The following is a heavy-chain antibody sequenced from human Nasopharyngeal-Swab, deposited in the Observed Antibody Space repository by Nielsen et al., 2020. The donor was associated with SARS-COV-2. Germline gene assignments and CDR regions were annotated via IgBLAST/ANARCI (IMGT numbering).Heavy chain of an antibody. V-gene: IGHV3-74*01. CDR1: GFTFSNDW. CDR3: ASEWTEKAYDI. CDR2: IKTDGSRT. J-gene: IGHJ3*02. D-gene: IGHD3/OR15-3a*01. Sequence: GGSLRLSCVASGFTFSNDWMHGVRQAPGKGRVWVPRIKTDGSRTVYADSVRGRFTISRDNVKNTLYMEMNSLRADDTAVYYCASEWTEKAYDIWGQGTMVTVSS.